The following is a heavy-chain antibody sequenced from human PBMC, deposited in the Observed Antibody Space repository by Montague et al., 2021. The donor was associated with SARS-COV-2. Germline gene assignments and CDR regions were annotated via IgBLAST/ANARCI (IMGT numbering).Heavy chain of an antibody. V-gene: IGHV3-64*01. CDR1: GFTFSSYA. Sequence: SLRLSFAASGFTFSSYAMHWVRQAPGKGLEYVSAISSNGGSTYYANSVKGRFTISRDNSKNTLYLQMGSLRAEDMAVYYCARDGSGFWSGFHYYYYMDVWGKGTTVTVSS. J-gene: IGHJ6*03. D-gene: IGHD3-3*01. CDR3: ARDGSGFWSGFHYYYYMDV. CDR2: ISSNGGST.